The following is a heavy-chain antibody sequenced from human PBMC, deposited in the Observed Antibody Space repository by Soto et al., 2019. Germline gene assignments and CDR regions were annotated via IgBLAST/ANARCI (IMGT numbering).Heavy chain of an antibody. CDR2: YHSGGST. Sequence: VQLQESGSGLVKPSQSLSLTCTVSGVSLNTADTWWSWIRQSPGKGLEFIGYYHSGGSTYYDASLRSRGIISADTSNSQFSLKLSSVTVAETAVYFCVRSRQMESGNDYGLDVWGQGTTVTVSS. V-gene: IGHV4-30-4*01. J-gene: IGHJ6*02. D-gene: IGHD1-1*01. CDR1: GVSLNTADTW. CDR3: VRSRQMESGNDYGLDV.